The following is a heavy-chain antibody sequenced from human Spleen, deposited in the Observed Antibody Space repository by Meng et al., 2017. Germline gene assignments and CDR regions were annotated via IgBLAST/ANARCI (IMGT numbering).Heavy chain of an antibody. CDR2: ISTSGTT. CDR1: GDFISSGSYY. Sequence: QVSGPGTVTPSETRFLTCTVSGDFISSGSYYWSWIRQPPGKGLQYIGFISTSGTTTYNPSLKGRVSVSLDTSRNQIYLRLSSVTAADTAVYYCARATAAGFDYWGQGTLVTVSS. D-gene: IGHD6-13*01. J-gene: IGHJ4*02. V-gene: IGHV4-61*01. CDR3: ARATAAGFDY.